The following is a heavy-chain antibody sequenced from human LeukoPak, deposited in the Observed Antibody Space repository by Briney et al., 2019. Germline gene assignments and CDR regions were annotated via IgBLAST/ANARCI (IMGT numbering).Heavy chain of an antibody. CDR2: IYTSGST. V-gene: IGHV4-61*02. CDR1: GGSISSGSYY. Sequence: PSETLSLTCTVSGGSISSGSYYWSWIRQPAGKGLEWIGRIYTSGSTNYNPSLKSRVTISVDTSKNQFSLKLSSVTAADTAVYYCARGLIYYGSGSLPGADDAFDIWGQGTMVTVSS. CDR3: ARGLIYYGSGSLPGADDAFDI. J-gene: IGHJ3*02. D-gene: IGHD3-10*01.